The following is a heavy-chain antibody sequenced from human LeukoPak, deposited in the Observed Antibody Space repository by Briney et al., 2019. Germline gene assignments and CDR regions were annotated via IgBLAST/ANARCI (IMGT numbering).Heavy chain of an antibody. J-gene: IGHJ4*02. Sequence: VASVKVSCKASGYTFTSYYMHWVRQAPGQGLEWMGIINPSGGSTSYAQKFQGRVTMTRDMSTSTVYMELSSLRSEDTAVYYCARDYACGEYFDYWGQGTLVTVSS. CDR3: ARDYACGEYFDY. V-gene: IGHV1-46*01. CDR2: INPSGGST. CDR1: GYTFTSYY. D-gene: IGHD3-10*01.